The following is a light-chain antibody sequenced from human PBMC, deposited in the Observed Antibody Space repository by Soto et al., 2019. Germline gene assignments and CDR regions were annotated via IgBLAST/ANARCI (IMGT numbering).Light chain of an antibody. CDR3: SSYTSSRTVV. Sequence: QSALTQPASVSGSPGQSITISCTGTSSDVGGYNYVSWYQQHPGKAPKLMIYDVSTRPSGVSNRFSGSKSGNTASLTISGRQAEDEAGYYCSSYTSSRTVVFGGGTKLTVL. J-gene: IGLJ2*01. V-gene: IGLV2-14*01. CDR2: DVS. CDR1: SSDVGGYNY.